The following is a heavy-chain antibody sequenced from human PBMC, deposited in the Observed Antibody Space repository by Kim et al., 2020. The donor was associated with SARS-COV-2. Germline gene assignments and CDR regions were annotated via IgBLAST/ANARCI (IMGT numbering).Heavy chain of an antibody. CDR1: GASISSYY. J-gene: IGHJ4*02. CDR3: ARSPKELLSVDY. Sequence: SETLSLTCTVSGASISSYYWSWIRQPPGKGLEWIGYIYYSGSTNYNPSLKSRVTISVDTSKNQFSLKLSSVTAADTAVYYCARSPKELLSVDYWGQGTL. V-gene: IGHV4-59*08. D-gene: IGHD1-26*01. CDR2: IYYSGST.